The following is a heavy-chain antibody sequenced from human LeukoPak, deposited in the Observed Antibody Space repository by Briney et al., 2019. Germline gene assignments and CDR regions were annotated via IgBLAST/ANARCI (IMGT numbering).Heavy chain of an antibody. CDR1: GFTFSHFG. J-gene: IGHJ5*02. Sequence: PGGSLRLSREASGFTFSHFGMHWVRQAPGKGLERVAHINQDGSEKYYVDSVTGQFTISRDNAKNSLYLQMNSLRAEDTAVYYCARAGKNRIMVRGTSNWFAPWGQGTLVTVSS. CDR2: INQDGSEK. CDR3: ARAGKNRIMVRGTSNWFAP. V-gene: IGHV3-7*04. D-gene: IGHD3-10*01.